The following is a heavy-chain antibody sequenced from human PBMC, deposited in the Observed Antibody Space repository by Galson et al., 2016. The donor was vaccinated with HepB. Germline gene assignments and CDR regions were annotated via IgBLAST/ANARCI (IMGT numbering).Heavy chain of an antibody. V-gene: IGHV3-7*01. CDR1: GFTFSSYW. J-gene: IGHJ6*02. CDR3: ARGRLWFGEPHYYGMDV. D-gene: IGHD3-10*01. CDR2: IKEDGSKK. Sequence: SLRLSCAASGFTFSSYWMSWVRQAPEKGLEWVANIKEDGSKKYYVDSVKGRITISRDNAKNSLYLQMNSLRADDTSVYYCARGRLWFGEPHYYGMDVWGQGTTVTVSS.